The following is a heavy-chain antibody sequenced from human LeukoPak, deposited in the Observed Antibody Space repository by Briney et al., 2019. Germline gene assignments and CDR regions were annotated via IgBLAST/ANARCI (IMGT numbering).Heavy chain of an antibody. CDR3: ARAIDDSSGYYGDAFDI. CDR1: GGSISSYY. V-gene: IGHV4-59*08. J-gene: IGHJ3*02. D-gene: IGHD3-22*01. Sequence: PSETLSLTCTVSGGSISSYYWSWIRQPPGKGLEWIGYIYYSGSTNYNPSLKSRVTISVDTSKNQFSLKLSSVTAADTAVYYCARAIDDSSGYYGDAFDIWGQGTMVTVSS. CDR2: IYYSGST.